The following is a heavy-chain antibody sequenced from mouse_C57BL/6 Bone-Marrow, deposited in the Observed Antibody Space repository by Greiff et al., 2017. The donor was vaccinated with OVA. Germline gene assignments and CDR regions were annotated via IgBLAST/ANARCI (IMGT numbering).Heavy chain of an antibody. Sequence: VKLQESGAELVRPGTSVKVSCKASGYAFTNYLIEWVKQRPGQGLEWIGVINPGSGGTNYNEKFKGKATLTADKSSSTAYMQLSSLTSEDSAVYFCAKRSRPYAMDYWGQGTSVTVSS. CDR2: INPGSGGT. CDR1: GYAFTNYL. V-gene: IGHV1-54*01. D-gene: IGHD1-1*01. J-gene: IGHJ4*01. CDR3: AKRSRPYAMDY.